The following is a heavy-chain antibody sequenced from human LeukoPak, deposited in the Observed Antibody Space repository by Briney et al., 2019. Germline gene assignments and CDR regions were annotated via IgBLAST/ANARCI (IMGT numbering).Heavy chain of an antibody. CDR3: ASQMITFGGVIVGFDY. Sequence: SGTLSLTCTVSGGSISSSSYYWGWIRQPPGKGLEWIGSIYYSGGTYYNPSLKSRVTISVDTSKNQFSLKLSSVTAADTAVYYCASQMITFGGVIVGFDYWGQGTLVTVSS. V-gene: IGHV4-39*01. J-gene: IGHJ4*02. D-gene: IGHD3-16*02. CDR1: GGSISSSSYY. CDR2: IYYSGGT.